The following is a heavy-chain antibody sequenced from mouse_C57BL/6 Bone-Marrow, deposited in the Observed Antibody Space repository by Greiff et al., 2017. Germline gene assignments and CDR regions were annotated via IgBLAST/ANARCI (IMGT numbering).Heavy chain of an antibody. D-gene: IGHD1-1*01. Sequence: QVQLQQPGTELVKPGASVKLSCKASGYTFTSYWMHWVKQRPGQGLEWIGNIYPGNGGTNYNEKFKSKATLTADTSSSTAYMQLSSLTSEDSAVXDCASLRAIDYGGQGTSVTVSS. CDR2: IYPGNGGT. CDR3: ASLRAIDY. CDR1: GYTFTSYW. J-gene: IGHJ4*01. V-gene: IGHV1-53*01.